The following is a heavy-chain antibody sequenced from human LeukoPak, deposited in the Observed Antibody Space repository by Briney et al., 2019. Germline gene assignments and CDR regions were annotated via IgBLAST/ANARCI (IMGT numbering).Heavy chain of an antibody. V-gene: IGHV3-74*01. CDR2: INSDGSST. CDR3: ARVGGKYGDYHFDY. D-gene: IGHD4-17*01. J-gene: IGHJ4*02. Sequence: GGSLRLSCAASGFTFSSYWMHWVRQAPGKGLVWVSRINSDGSSTIYADSVKGRFTISRDNAKNTLYLQMNSLRAEDTAVYYCARVGGKYGDYHFDYWGQGTLVTVSS. CDR1: GFTFSSYW.